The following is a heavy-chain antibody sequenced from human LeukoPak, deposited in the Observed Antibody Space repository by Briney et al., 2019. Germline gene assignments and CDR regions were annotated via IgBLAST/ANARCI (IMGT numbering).Heavy chain of an antibody. Sequence: SETLSLTCTVSGGSISSSYYYWGWIRQPPGKGLEWIGSIYYSGSTYYNPSLKSRVTISVDTSKNQFSLKLRSVTAADTAVYYCARHDRRTGSHFDYWGQGTLVTVSS. J-gene: IGHJ4*02. CDR1: GGSISSSYYY. V-gene: IGHV4-39*01. CDR3: ARHDRRTGSHFDY. D-gene: IGHD1-14*01. CDR2: IYYSGST.